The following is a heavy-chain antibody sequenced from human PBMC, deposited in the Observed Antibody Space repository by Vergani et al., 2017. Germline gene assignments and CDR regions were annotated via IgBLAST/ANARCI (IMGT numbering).Heavy chain of an antibody. J-gene: IGHJ6*03. CDR3: AKVNYDSSGYYQTLIVSYYYYYMDV. D-gene: IGHD3-22*01. V-gene: IGHV1-69*01. CDR2: IIPIFGTA. Sequence: QVQLVQSGAEVKKPGSSVKVSCKASGGTFSSYAISWVRQAPGQGLEWMGGIIPIFGTANYAQKFQGRVTITADESTSTAYMELSSLRAEDTAVYYCAKVNYDSSGYYQTLIVSYYYYYMDVWGKGTTVTVSS. CDR1: GGTFSSYA.